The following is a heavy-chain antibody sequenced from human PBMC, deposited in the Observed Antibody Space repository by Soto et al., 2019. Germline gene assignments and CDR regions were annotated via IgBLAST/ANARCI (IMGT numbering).Heavy chain of an antibody. CDR1: GGSISSSSYY. J-gene: IGHJ4*02. CDR3: ARLLDIVVVVAFDY. CDR2: IYYSGST. V-gene: IGHV4-39*01. D-gene: IGHD2-15*01. Sequence: QLQLQESGPGLVKPSETLSLTCTVSGGSISSSSYYWGWIRQPPGKGLEWIGSIYYSGSTYYNPSLKSRVTIPVDTSKNQFSLKLSSVTAADTAVYYCARLLDIVVVVAFDYWGQGTLVTVSS.